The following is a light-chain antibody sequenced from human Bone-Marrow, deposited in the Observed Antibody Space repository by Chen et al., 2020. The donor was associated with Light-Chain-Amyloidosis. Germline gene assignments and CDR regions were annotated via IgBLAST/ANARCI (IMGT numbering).Light chain of an antibody. CDR1: NIGSTS. V-gene: IGLV3-21*02. CDR2: DDD. Sequence: SYVLTQPSSVSVAPGQTATIACGGNNIGSTSVHWYQQTPGQAPLLVVYDDDDRPSGIPERLSGSNSGNTATLTSSGVEAGDEADYYCQVWDRSSDRPVFGGGTKLTVL. J-gene: IGLJ3*02. CDR3: QVWDRSSDRPV.